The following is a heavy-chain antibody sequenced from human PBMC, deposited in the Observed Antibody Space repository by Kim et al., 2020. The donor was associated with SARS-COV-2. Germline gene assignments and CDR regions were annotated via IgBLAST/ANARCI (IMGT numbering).Heavy chain of an antibody. Sequence: GGSLRLSCAASGFTFSRFTMNWVRQAPGKGLEWVSSLSSNSYYIYYADSLRGRFTISRDNARNSLYLEMNSLRAEDTAIYFCARDGGYCTSSDCDAFDIWGQGTMVTVSS. CDR1: GFTFSRFT. J-gene: IGHJ3*02. V-gene: IGHV3-21*01. D-gene: IGHD2-2*01. CDR2: LSSNSYYI. CDR3: ARDGGYCTSSDCDAFDI.